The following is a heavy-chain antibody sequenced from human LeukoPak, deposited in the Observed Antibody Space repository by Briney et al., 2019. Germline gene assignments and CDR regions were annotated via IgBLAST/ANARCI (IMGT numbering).Heavy chain of an antibody. CDR2: ISGSGGST. CDR1: GFTFSSYS. Sequence: GGSLRLSCAASGFTFSSYSMNWVRQAPGKGLEWVSAISGSGGSTYYADSVKGRFTISRDNSKNTLYLQMNSLRAEDTAVYYCAKDLSVVVPAAIGYWGQGTLVTVSS. CDR3: AKDLSVVVPAAIGY. V-gene: IGHV3-23*01. J-gene: IGHJ4*02. D-gene: IGHD2-2*02.